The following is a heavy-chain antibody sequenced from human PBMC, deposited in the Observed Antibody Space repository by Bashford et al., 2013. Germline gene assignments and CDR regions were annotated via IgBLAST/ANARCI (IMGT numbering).Heavy chain of an antibody. V-gene: IGHV1-46*01. D-gene: IGHD3-22*01. CDR2: INPSGGST. Sequence: VSSVKVSCKASGYTFTSYYMHWVRQAPGQGLEWMGIINPSGGSTSYAQKFQGRVTMTRDTSTSTVYMELSSLRSEDTAVYYCARDGPSYDSSGYPARWGQGTLVTVSS. J-gene: IGHJ4*02. CDR3: ARDGPSYDSSGYPAR. CDR1: GYTFTSYY.